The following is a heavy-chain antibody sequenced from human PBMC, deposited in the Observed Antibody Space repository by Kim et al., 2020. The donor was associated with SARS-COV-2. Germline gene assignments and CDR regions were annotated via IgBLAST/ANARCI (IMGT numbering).Heavy chain of an antibody. V-gene: IGHV3-23*01. CDR3: AKDPSYYFGSRSSYYYG. J-gene: IGHJ6*01. D-gene: IGHD3-10*01. CDR2: ITGSGSST. Sequence: GGSLRLSCTASGFTLSTYAMSWVRQAPGKGLEWVSTITGSGSSTFYVGSVRGRFTISRDNSKNTLFLQMSSLRAEDTAIYFCAKDPSYYFGSRSSYYYG. CDR1: GFTLSTYA.